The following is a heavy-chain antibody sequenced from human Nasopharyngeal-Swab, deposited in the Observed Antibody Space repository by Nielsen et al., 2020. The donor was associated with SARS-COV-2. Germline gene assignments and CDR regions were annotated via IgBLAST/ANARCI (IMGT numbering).Heavy chain of an antibody. CDR3: ARGRVGTRGLLYFQH. CDR2: IGTAGDT. J-gene: IGHJ1*01. D-gene: IGHD1-1*01. CDR1: GFTFSNYD. Sequence: GESLKISCAASGFTFSNYDMHWVRQTTGKGLEWVSAIGTAGDTYYPGSVKGRFTISREDAKNSLYLQINALKAGDTAVYYCARGRVGTRGLLYFQHWGQGTLVTVSS. V-gene: IGHV3-13*01.